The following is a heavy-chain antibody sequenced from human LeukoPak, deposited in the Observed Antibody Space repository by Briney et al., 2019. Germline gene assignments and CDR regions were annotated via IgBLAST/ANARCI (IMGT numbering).Heavy chain of an antibody. CDR2: INPNSGGT. J-gene: IGHJ4*02. Sequence: ASVKVSCKASGYTFTGYYMHWVRQAPGQGLEWMGWINPNSGGTNYAQKFQGRVTMTRDTSISTAYMELSRLRSDDTAVYYCARGGQQRRGVSGAQYYFDYWGQGTLVTVSS. CDR3: ARGGQQRRGVSGAQYYFDY. D-gene: IGHD6-25*01. CDR1: GYTFTGYY. V-gene: IGHV1-2*02.